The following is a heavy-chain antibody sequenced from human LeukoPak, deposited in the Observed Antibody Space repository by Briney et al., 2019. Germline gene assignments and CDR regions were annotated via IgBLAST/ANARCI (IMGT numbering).Heavy chain of an antibody. Sequence: PGGSLRLSCAASGFTFSSYAMSWVRQAPGKGLEWVSAISGSGGSTYYADSVKGRFTISRDNSKNTLYLQMNSLRAEDTAVYYCAKDSPVAARPAGYYFDYWGQGTLVTVSS. CDR2: ISGSGGST. CDR1: GFTFSSYA. V-gene: IGHV3-23*01. CDR3: AKDSPVAARPAGYYFDY. D-gene: IGHD6-6*01. J-gene: IGHJ4*02.